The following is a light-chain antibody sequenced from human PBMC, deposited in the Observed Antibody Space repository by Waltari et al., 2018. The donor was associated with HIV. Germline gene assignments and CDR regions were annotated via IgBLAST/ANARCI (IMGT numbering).Light chain of an antibody. CDR3: AAWDDSLSVVV. CDR1: SYNIESNY. J-gene: IGLJ2*01. Sequence: QSVLTQPPSASGTPGQSVTISCSGSSYNIESNYVYWYQQLPGTAPKLLNYRRRQRPSGGPDRFSGAKSGTSAALASSGLRSEDEADYYWAAWDDSLSVVVFGGGTKLTVL. CDR2: RRR. V-gene: IGLV1-47*01.